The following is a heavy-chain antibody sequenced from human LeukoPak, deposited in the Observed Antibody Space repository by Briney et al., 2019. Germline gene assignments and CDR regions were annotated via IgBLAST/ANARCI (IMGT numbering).Heavy chain of an antibody. Sequence: PSETLSLTCTVSGGSISDYYWSWIRQSPETGLEWIGYIYTSGSTDYSPSLKSRVIISVDTSKNQFSLRLSSVTAADTAVYYCAKWGPSAIGKYNWFDPWGQGILVTVSS. V-gene: IGHV4-4*09. CDR2: IYTSGST. CDR3: AKWGPSAIGKYNWFDP. CDR1: GGSISDYY. D-gene: IGHD2-2*02. J-gene: IGHJ5*02.